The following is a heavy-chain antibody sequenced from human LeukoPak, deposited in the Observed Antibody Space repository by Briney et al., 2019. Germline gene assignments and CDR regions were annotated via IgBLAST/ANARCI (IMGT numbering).Heavy chain of an antibody. Sequence: GASVKVSCKASGYTFTGNHMHWVRQAPGQGLEWMGWINPNRGGTNYAQKFQGRVTMTRDTSISTAYMELSRLRSDDTAVYYCARGVEQSSSWYVNYYYYYMDVWGKGTTVTVSS. D-gene: IGHD6-13*01. V-gene: IGHV1-2*02. CDR3: ARGVEQSSSWYVNYYYYYMDV. CDR2: INPNRGGT. J-gene: IGHJ6*03. CDR1: GYTFTGNH.